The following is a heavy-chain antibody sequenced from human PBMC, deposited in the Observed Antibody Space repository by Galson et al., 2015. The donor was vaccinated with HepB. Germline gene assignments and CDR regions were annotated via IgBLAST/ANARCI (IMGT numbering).Heavy chain of an antibody. CDR3: ARVEGLRDDWYFDL. CDR2: IYTSGST. CDR1: GGSISSYY. V-gene: IGHV4-4*07. J-gene: IGHJ2*01. Sequence: ETLSLTCTVSGGSISSYYWSWIRQPAGKGLEWIGRIYTSGSTNYNPSLKSRVTMSVDTSKNQFSLKLSSVTAADTAVYYRARVEGLRDDWYFDLWGRGTLVTVSS.